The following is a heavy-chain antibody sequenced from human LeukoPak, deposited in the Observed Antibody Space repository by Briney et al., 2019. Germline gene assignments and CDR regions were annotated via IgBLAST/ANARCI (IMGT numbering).Heavy chain of an antibody. V-gene: IGHV3-21*01. J-gene: IGHJ4*02. CDR2: ISSSSSYI. Sequence: GGSLRLSCAASGFTFGNAWMNWVRQAPGKGLEWVSSISSSSSYIYYADSVKGRFTISRDNAKNSLYLQMNSLRAEDTAVYYCARTGIAAAGIDYWGQGTLVTVSS. D-gene: IGHD6-13*01. CDR3: ARTGIAAAGIDY. CDR1: GFTFGNAW.